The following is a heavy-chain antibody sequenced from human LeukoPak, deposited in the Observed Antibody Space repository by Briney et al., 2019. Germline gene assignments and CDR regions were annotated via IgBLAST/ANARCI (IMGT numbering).Heavy chain of an antibody. J-gene: IGHJ4*02. Sequence: GRSLRLSCAASGFTFDDYAMHWVRQAPGKGLEWVSGINWNSNRISYADSVKGRFTISRDNAKNSLYLQMNSLRAEDTALYYCAKDPTSSGWGGVDYWGQGTLVTVSS. CDR2: INWNSNRI. V-gene: IGHV3-9*01. CDR1: GFTFDDYA. D-gene: IGHD6-19*01. CDR3: AKDPTSSGWGGVDY.